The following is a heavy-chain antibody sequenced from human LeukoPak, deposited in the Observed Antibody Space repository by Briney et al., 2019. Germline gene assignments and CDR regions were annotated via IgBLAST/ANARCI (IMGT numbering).Heavy chain of an antibody. V-gene: IGHV3-13*01. J-gene: IGHJ4*02. D-gene: IGHD3-22*01. CDR1: GFTFSSYD. CDR2: IGTAGDT. CDR3: ARSPELRLSYDTTGYYGYFFDF. Sequence: GGSLRLSCAASGFTFSSYDMHWVRQATGKGLEWVSAIGTAGDTYYPGSVKGRFTISRENAKNSLYLQMNSLRAEDTAVYFCARSPELRLSYDTTGYYGYFFDFWGQGTLVTVSS.